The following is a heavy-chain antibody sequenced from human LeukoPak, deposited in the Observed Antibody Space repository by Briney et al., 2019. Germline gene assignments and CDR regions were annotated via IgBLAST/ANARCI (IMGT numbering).Heavy chain of an antibody. Sequence: SETLSLTCTVSGGSINNYYWSWIRQSPGKGLEWIGYIYYSGNTNYNPSLKSRVTMSVDTSKNQFSLKLSSVTAADTAVYYCARETYYYGSGREIDYWGQGTLVTVSS. CDR2: IYYSGNT. CDR3: ARETYYYGSGREIDY. D-gene: IGHD3-10*01. V-gene: IGHV4-59*12. J-gene: IGHJ4*02. CDR1: GGSINNYY.